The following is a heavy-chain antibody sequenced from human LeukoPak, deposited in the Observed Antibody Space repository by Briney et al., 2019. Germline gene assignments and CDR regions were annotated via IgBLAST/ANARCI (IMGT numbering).Heavy chain of an antibody. CDR3: ARVTGYMIEDYFDY. Sequence: SETLSLTCTVSGGSLSSYYWSWIRQPPGKGLECIGYIYYSGSTNYNPSLKSRVTISVETSKNQFSLKLSSVTAADTAVYYCARVTGYMIEDYFDYWGQGTLVTVSS. D-gene: IGHD3-22*01. J-gene: IGHJ4*02. V-gene: IGHV4-59*01. CDR1: GGSLSSYY. CDR2: IYYSGST.